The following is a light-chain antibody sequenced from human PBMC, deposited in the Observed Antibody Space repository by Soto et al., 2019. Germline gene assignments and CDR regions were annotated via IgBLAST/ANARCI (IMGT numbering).Light chain of an antibody. CDR1: QSVSSY. J-gene: IGKJ5*01. V-gene: IGKV3-15*01. CDR3: QQYYDWPIT. CDR2: GAS. Sequence: EIVLTQSTSTLSLSPGERATLSWRASQSVSSYLAWYQQKPGQAPRLPIYGASTRATGIPARFSGSGYGTEFNLTISSLQSEDFAVYYCQQYYDWPITFGQGTRLEIK.